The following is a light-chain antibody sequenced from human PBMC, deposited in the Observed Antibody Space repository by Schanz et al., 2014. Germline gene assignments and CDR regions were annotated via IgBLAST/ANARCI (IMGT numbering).Light chain of an antibody. Sequence: QSALTQPRSVSGSPGQSVSISCTGTSSDIGDYKYVSWYQQHPGKAPKLLIYDVSERPSGVPDRFSGSKSGNTASLTISGLQAEDEADYYCNSYGGSNNLVFGGGTKLTVL. J-gene: IGLJ2*01. CDR3: NSYGGSNNLV. CDR2: DVS. CDR1: SSDIGDYKY. V-gene: IGLV2-11*01.